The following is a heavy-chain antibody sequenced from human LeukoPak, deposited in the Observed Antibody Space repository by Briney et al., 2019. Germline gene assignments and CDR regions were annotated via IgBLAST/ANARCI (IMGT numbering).Heavy chain of an antibody. V-gene: IGHV3-11*04. CDR1: GFTFSDYY. Sequence: GGSLRLSCAASGFTFSDYYMSWLRQAPGKGLEWVSYISSSGSTIYYADSVKGRFTISRDNAKNSLYLQMSSLRAEDTAVYYCARVDGDSYLYYYYYYYMDVWGKGTTVTVSS. CDR2: ISSSGSTI. D-gene: IGHD4-17*01. CDR3: ARVDGDSYLYYYYYYYMDV. J-gene: IGHJ6*03.